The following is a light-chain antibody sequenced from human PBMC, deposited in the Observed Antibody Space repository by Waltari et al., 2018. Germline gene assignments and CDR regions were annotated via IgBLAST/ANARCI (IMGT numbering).Light chain of an antibody. CDR2: DVS. Sequence: EIVLTQSPSTLSLSPGERATLSCRASQSVGSYLAWYQQKPGQAPRLLIYDVSNRATGIPARFSGSGSGTDFTLTISSLEPEDFAIYYCQQRIDWPFTFGPGTKVDIK. J-gene: IGKJ3*01. CDR1: QSVGSY. V-gene: IGKV3-11*01. CDR3: QQRIDWPFT.